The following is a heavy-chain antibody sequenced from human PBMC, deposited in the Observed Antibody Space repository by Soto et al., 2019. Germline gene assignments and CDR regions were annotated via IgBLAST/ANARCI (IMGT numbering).Heavy chain of an antibody. J-gene: IGHJ6*02. CDR1: GGSISSGGYS. V-gene: IGHV4-30-2*06. CDR2: TYQSGSA. CDR3: ARDYYGMDV. Sequence: LSLTCTVSGGSISSGGYSWTWIRQSPGKGLEWIGYTYQSGSAYYNPSLKSRVTISVDRSKNQFSLNLTSVTAADTAVYYCARDYYGMDVWGQGTTVTVSS.